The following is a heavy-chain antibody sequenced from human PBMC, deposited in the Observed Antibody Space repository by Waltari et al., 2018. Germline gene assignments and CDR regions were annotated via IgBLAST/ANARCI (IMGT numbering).Heavy chain of an antibody. Sequence: QVHLQQWGAGLLRPSETLSLICAVYGGSLRGYYWGWIRQPPGKGLEWIGEMNHSPNSNYNPSLMSRVHMSIDTSQNQFSLQLTSVTAADTGVYYCVRLEDCTGPGGNCYSGAPFAVDVWGQGTTVTVPS. CDR2: MNHSPNS. V-gene: IGHV4-34*01. CDR3: VRLEDCTGPGGNCYSGAPFAVDV. D-gene: IGHD2-8*02. J-gene: IGHJ6*02. CDR1: GGSLRGYY.